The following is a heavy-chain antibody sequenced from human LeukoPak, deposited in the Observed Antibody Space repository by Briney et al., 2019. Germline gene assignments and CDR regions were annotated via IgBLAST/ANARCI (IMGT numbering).Heavy chain of an antibody. CDR3: ARESLYTDVWSFGPKKKSHYCMDV. V-gene: IGHV3-23*01. CDR1: GFSINNHV. Sequence: PGGSLRLSCAASGFSINNHVMHWVRQAPGRGLEWVSSIRGDDSAYYADSVKGRFTISSDKSTLYLQMSSLRADDTALYYCARESLYTDVWSFGPKKKSHYCMDVWGKGTRVTVSS. J-gene: IGHJ6*03. CDR2: IRGDDSA. D-gene: IGHD3-3*01.